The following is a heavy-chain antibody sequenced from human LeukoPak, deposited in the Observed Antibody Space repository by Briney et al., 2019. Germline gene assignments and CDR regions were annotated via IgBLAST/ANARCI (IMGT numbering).Heavy chain of an antibody. Sequence: SETLSLTCTVSGGSISSYYWSWIRQSPGKGLEWIGYIYYSGSTNYNPSLKSRVTISVDTSKNQFSLKLSSVTAADTAVYYCARAEHIAAAPEDWGQGTLVTVSS. CDR2: IYYSGST. D-gene: IGHD6-13*01. CDR3: ARAEHIAAAPED. CDR1: GGSISSYY. J-gene: IGHJ4*02. V-gene: IGHV4-59*01.